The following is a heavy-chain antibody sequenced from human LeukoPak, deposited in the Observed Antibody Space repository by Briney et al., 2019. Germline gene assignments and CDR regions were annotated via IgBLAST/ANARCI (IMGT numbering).Heavy chain of an antibody. CDR3: AKSHDSSGSDY. J-gene: IGHJ4*02. CDR1: GFTFSSYV. V-gene: IGHV3-23*01. CDR2: ISGSGGST. Sequence: GGSLRLSCAASGFTFSSYVMSWVRQAPGKGLEWVSAISGSGGSTYYADSVKGRFTISRDNSKNTLYNQMNSLRAEDTAVYYCAKSHDSSGSDYWGQGTLVTVSS. D-gene: IGHD3-22*01.